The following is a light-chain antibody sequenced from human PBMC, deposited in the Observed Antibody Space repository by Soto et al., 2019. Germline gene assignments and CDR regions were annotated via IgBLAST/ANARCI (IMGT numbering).Light chain of an antibody. CDR1: QSVSSY. Sequence: EIVLTQSPGTLSLSPGERAALSCRASQSVSSYLAWYQQKPGQAPRLLISDASSRAPGIPDRFSGSGSGTDFTLTISSLDPEDFAVYYCQQRYNWPWTFGQGTKVDIK. CDR3: QQRYNWPWT. V-gene: IGKV3-11*01. J-gene: IGKJ1*01. CDR2: DAS.